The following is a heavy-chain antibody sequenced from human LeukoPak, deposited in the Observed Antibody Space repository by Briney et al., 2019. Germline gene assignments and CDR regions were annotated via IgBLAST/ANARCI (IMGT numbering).Heavy chain of an antibody. CDR1: GYTFTSYA. V-gene: IGHV1-3*03. CDR3: ARGGTIFGVVMVYYFDY. CDR2: INAGNGNT. Sequence: ASVTVSCKASGYTFTSYAMHWVRQAPGQRLEWMGWINAGNGNTKYSQAVQSRATMTRDTSASTAYMELSSLRSEDMAVYYCARGGTIFGVVMVYYFDYWGQGTLVTVSS. J-gene: IGHJ4*02. D-gene: IGHD3-3*01.